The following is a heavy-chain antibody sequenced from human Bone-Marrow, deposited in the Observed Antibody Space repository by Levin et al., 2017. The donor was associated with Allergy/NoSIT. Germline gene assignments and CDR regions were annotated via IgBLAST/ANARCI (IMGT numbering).Heavy chain of an antibody. V-gene: IGHV3-13*04. CDR2: IGTAADS. Sequence: GGSLRLSCAASGFTFSSYDMHWVRQATGRGLEWVSAIGTAADSYYSGSVKGRFTVSRDNAKNSFYLQMNSLRAGDTAVNYCARVALPRYCTSTSCSDSGYYVDYWGQGTLVTVSS. CDR3: ARVALPRYCTSTSCSDSGYYVDY. CDR1: GFTFSSYD. D-gene: IGHD2-2*01. J-gene: IGHJ4*02.